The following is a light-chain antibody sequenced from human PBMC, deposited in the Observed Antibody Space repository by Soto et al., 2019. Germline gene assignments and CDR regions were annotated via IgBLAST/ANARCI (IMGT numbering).Light chain of an antibody. CDR3: QQYGSSPWYT. Sequence: EIVLTQSPGTLSLSPGERATLSCRASQSVSSSYLAWYQQKPGQAPRLLIYDASSRATGIPERFSGSGSGTDFTLTISSLEPEDFAVYYCQQYGSSPWYTFGQGTKLEIK. J-gene: IGKJ2*01. V-gene: IGKV3-20*01. CDR2: DAS. CDR1: QSVSSSY.